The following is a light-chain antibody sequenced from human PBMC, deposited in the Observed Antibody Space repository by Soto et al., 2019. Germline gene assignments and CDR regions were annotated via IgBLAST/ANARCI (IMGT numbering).Light chain of an antibody. J-gene: IGKJ5*01. CDR2: DAS. Sequence: DIVLTQSPATLSVSPGERVTLSCRSSQGVXDNFAWVEQKPGQGPRLLIXDASNRATGIPARFIGSGSGRDFTLTISSLESEDFAVYYCQQRSNWPISTFGQGTRLEIK. V-gene: IGKV3D-11*03. CDR1: QGVXDN. CDR3: QQRSNWPIST.